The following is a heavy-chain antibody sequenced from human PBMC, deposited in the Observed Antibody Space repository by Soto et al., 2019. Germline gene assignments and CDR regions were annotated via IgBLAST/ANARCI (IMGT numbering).Heavy chain of an antibody. CDR3: ARDIAYSSHTAPHYYYCYGMDV. Sequence: QVQLVESGGGLVKPGGSLRLSCAASGFTFSDYYMSWIRQAPGKGLEWVSYISSSGSTIYYADSVKGRFTISKDNAKNSLYLQMNSLRAEDTAVYYCARDIAYSSHTAPHYYYCYGMDVWGQGTTVTVSS. D-gene: IGHD4-4*01. J-gene: IGHJ6*02. V-gene: IGHV3-11*01. CDR1: GFTFSDYY. CDR2: ISSSGSTI.